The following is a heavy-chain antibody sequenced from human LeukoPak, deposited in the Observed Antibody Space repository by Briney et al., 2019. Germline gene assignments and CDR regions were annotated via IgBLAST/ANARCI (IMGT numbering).Heavy chain of an antibody. CDR3: ARTRTSSGYYYFDY. D-gene: IGHD3-22*01. Sequence: QPGGSLRLSCAVSGFTFNNYAMNWVRQAPGKGLEWVSTISGSGISTSYADSVKGRFTISRDNSKNTLYLQMNSLRAEDTAVYYCARTRTSSGYYYFDYWGQGTLVTVSS. V-gene: IGHV3-23*01. J-gene: IGHJ4*02. CDR2: ISGSGIST. CDR1: GFTFNNYA.